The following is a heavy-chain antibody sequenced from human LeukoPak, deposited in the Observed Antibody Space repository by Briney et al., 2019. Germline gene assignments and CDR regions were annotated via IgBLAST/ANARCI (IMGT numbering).Heavy chain of an antibody. CDR2: IRSKAYGGTT. Sequence: PGGSLRLSCIGSGFTFGDYGMSWVRQAPGKGLEWVGFIRSKAYGGTTEYAASVKGRFTISRDDSKSIAYLQMNSLKTEDTAVYYCTRPRYCSGGSCYFDYWGQGTLVTVSS. CDR1: GFTFGDYG. CDR3: TRPRYCSGGSCYFDY. D-gene: IGHD2-15*01. J-gene: IGHJ4*02. V-gene: IGHV3-49*04.